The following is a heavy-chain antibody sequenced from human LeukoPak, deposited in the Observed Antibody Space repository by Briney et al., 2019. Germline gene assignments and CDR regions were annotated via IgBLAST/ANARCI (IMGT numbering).Heavy chain of an antibody. Sequence: SETLSLTCTVSGGSISSYYWSWIRQPPGKGLEWIGYIYYSGSTNYNPSLKSRVTISVDTSKNQFSLKLSSVTAADTAVYYCARSPCSGGSCYVWFDPWGQGTLVTVSS. V-gene: IGHV4-59*12. CDR3: ARSPCSGGSCYVWFDP. J-gene: IGHJ5*02. D-gene: IGHD2-15*01. CDR1: GGSISSYY. CDR2: IYYSGST.